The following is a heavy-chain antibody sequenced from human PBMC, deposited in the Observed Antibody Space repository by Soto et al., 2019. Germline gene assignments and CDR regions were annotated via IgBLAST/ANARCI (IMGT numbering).Heavy chain of an antibody. D-gene: IGHD2-21*01. CDR2: ISYDGIDK. V-gene: IGHV3-30*18. Sequence: QVQLVESGGGVVQPGTSLRLSCAASGFTFSNFGIHWVRQAPGKGLEWVAVISYDGIDKNYGDSVKGRFTISIDHSKNMVSLQMNSLRTEDTAVYHCAKDLREMAIIPPDYWGQGVLVAVSS. CDR1: GFTFSNFG. J-gene: IGHJ4*02. CDR3: AKDLREMAIIPPDY.